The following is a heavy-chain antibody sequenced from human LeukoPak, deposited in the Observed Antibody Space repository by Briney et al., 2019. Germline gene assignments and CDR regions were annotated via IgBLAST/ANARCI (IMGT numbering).Heavy chain of an antibody. CDR1: GGTFSSYA. V-gene: IGHV1-69*04. CDR2: IIPILGIA. Sequence: EASVKVSCKASGGTFSSYAISWVRQAPGQGLEWMGRIIPILGIANYAQKFQGRVTITADKSTSTAYMELSSLRSEDTAVYYCMTLANWGSGVDYWGQGTLVTASS. J-gene: IGHJ4*02. D-gene: IGHD7-27*01. CDR3: MTLANWGSGVDY.